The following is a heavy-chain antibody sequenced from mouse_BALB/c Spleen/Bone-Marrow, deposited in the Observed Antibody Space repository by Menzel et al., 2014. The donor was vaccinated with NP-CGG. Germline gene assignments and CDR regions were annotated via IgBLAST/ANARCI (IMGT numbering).Heavy chain of an antibody. CDR3: MRKIGYDGYYGYYTMDY. D-gene: IGHD2-3*01. V-gene: IGHV10S3*01. CDR1: GFTFNTNA. Sequence: DVHLVESGGGLVQPKASLKLSCAASGFTFNTNAMNRVRQAPGKGLEWVARIRNKSNNYATYYADSVKDRFTISRDDSQSSPYLQMNNLKTEDTAMYYCMRKIGYDGYYGYYTMDYWGQGTSVGVSS. CDR2: IRNKSNNYAT. J-gene: IGHJ4*01.